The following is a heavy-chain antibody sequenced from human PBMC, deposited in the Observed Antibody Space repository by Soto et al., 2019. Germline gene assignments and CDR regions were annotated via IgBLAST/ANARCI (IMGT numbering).Heavy chain of an antibody. CDR2: TANKRSRYTT. J-gene: IGHJ6*02. CDR1: GFTSSDHY. CDR3: GRVGFGHGLDV. D-gene: IGHD3-16*01. V-gene: IGHV3-72*01. Sequence: EVELVESGGGLVQAGGSLRVSCGVSGFTSSDHYMDWVRQAPGKGLEWVGRTANKRSRYTTEYAASVKGRFIISRVDSMLSVYLQMNSLKIEDTAVYYCGRVGFGHGLDVWGQGTRVSVSS.